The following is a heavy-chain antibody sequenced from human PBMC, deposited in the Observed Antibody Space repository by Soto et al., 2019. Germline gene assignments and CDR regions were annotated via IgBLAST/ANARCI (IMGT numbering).Heavy chain of an antibody. D-gene: IGHD1-26*01. CDR2: MGAHSGHT. V-gene: IGHV1-18*01. CDR1: GYNFTRFG. CDR3: GREAEQRAQEDYYQFDGMDV. Sequence: QFQLVQSGAEVKKPGASGKVSCQASGYNFTRFGISWVRQAPGHGLEWMGWMGAHSGHTRQAQKFQGRLTMTTDAAMNTAYMDLRSMTSDYTAIYYCGREAEQRAQEDYYQFDGMDVWGQGTTVIVSS. J-gene: IGHJ6*02.